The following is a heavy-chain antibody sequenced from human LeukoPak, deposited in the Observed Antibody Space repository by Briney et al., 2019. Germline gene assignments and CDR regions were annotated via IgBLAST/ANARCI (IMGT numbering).Heavy chain of an antibody. CDR1: GFTFSSYW. V-gene: IGHV3-7*01. J-gene: IGHJ3*02. Sequence: GGSLRLSCAASGFTFSSYWMSWVRQAPGKGLEWVANIKQDGSEKYYVDSVKGRFTISRDNAKNSLYLQMNSLRAEDTAVYYCARDTPTVEHAFDIWGQGTMVTVSS. D-gene: IGHD4-23*01. CDR3: ARDTPTVEHAFDI. CDR2: IKQDGSEK.